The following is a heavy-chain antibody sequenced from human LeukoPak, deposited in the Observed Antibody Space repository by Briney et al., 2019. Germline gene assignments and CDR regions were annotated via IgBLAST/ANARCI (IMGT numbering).Heavy chain of an antibody. CDR1: GGTFSSYA. D-gene: IGHD6-19*01. CDR2: IIPIFGTA. CDR3: ARDPVRGWPSAEYFQH. V-gene: IGHV1-69*05. J-gene: IGHJ1*01. Sequence: LVQSGAEVKKPGSSVKVSCKASGGTFSSYAISWVRQAPGQCLEWMGGIIPIFGTANYAQKFQGRVTITTDESTSTAYMELSSLRSGDTAVYYCARDPVRGWPSAEYFQHWGQGTLVTVSS.